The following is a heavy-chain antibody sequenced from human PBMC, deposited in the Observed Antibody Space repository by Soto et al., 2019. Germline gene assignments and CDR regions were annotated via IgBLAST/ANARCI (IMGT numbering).Heavy chain of an antibody. V-gene: IGHV1-69*13. CDR3: ARGAPYYYDSSGYRY. CDR1: GGTFSSYA. J-gene: IGHJ4*02. CDR2: IIPIFGTA. D-gene: IGHD3-22*01. Sequence: ASVKVSCKASGGTFSSYASSWVRQDPGQGLEWMGGIIPIFGTANYAQKFQGRVTITADESTSTAYMELSSLRSEDTAVYYCARGAPYYYDSSGYRYWGQGTLVTVSS.